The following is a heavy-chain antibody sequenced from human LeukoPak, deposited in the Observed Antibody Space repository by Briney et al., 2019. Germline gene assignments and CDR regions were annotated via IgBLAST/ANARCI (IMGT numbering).Heavy chain of an antibody. J-gene: IGHJ4*02. CDR3: AREDSSGWSSD. D-gene: IGHD6-19*01. Sequence: GGSLRLSCAASGFTFSSYSMNWVRQAPGKGLEWVSYISSSSSTIYYADSVKGRFTISRDNAKNSLYLQMNSLRAEDTAVYYCAREDSSGWSSDWGQGTLVTVSS. CDR1: GFTFSSYS. V-gene: IGHV3-48*04. CDR2: ISSSSSTI.